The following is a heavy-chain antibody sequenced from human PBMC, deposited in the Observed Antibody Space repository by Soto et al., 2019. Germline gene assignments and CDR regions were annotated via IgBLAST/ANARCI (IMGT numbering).Heavy chain of an antibody. CDR1: GGFIGRGGYY. V-gene: IGHV4-31*03. Sequence: SHACTVSGGFIGRGGYYWRWIRHHPVKGLEWIGYIYYSGSTYYNPSLKSRVTISVDTSKNQFSLKLNSVTAADTAVYYCARDLWGYCGTDCYPLDVWGQGTTVT. CDR2: IYYSGST. D-gene: IGHD2-21*02. J-gene: IGHJ6*02. CDR3: ARDLWGYCGTDCYPLDV.